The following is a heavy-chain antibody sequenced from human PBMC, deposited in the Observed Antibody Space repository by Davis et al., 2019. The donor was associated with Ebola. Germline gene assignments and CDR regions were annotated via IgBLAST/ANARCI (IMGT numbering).Heavy chain of an antibody. D-gene: IGHD7-27*01. CDR1: QFNFTGAW. Sequence: GESLKISCAGSQFNFTGAWMHWVRQAPGKGLVWVSRISSDGSLTSYADSVKGRFTISRDNANNTLFLQMSSLRAEDTAVYYCAGRWGDYFDYWGQGSLVTVSS. J-gene: IGHJ4*02. CDR2: ISSDGSLT. CDR3: AGRWGDYFDY. V-gene: IGHV3-74*01.